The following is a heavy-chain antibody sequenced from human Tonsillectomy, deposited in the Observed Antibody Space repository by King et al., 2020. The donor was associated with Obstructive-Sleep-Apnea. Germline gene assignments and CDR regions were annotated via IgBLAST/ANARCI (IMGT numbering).Heavy chain of an antibody. CDR3: ARGRPPSGRYCSGGSCYGAFDF. J-gene: IGHJ4*02. CDR1: GFNSSSYA. Sequence: VQLVESGGGVVQPGRSLRLSCAASGFNSSSYAMHWVRQAPGKGLEWVSVMSYDEINKYYADSVKCRFTISRDNPKNTLYLQMNSLRAEDTAVYYCARGRPPSGRYCSGGSCYGAFDFWGQGTLVTVSS. V-gene: IGHV3-30*04. D-gene: IGHD2-15*01. CDR2: MSYDEINK.